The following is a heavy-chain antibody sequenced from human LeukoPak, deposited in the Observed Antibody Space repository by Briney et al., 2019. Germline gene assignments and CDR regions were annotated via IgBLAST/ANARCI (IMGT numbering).Heavy chain of an antibody. J-gene: IGHJ4*02. V-gene: IGHV3-48*01. CDR3: SRHNQGSPDY. Sequence: GGSLRLSCVASGLIFSYYDMDWVRQAPGKGLEWISYISSSRSIMYYADSVLGRFTVSRDNAENTLYLKMTNQRADNTAVYYCSRHNQGSPDYSGQGALVTDSS. CDR1: GLIFSYYD. CDR2: ISSSRSIM.